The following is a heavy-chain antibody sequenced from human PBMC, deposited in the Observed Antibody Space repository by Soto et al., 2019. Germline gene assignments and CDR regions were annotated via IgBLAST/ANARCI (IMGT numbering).Heavy chain of an antibody. D-gene: IGHD2-21*02. CDR3: ARPICGGDCYSGGEAFDI. V-gene: IGHV4-39*01. CDR1: GGSISSSSYY. CDR2: IYYSGST. J-gene: IGHJ3*02. Sequence: QLQLQESGPGLVKPSETLSLTCTVSGGSISSSSYYWGWIRQPPGKGLEWIGSIYYSGSTYYNPSLKSRVTISVDTSKNQFSLKLSSVTAADTAVYYCARPICGGDCYSGGEAFDIWGQGTMVTVSS.